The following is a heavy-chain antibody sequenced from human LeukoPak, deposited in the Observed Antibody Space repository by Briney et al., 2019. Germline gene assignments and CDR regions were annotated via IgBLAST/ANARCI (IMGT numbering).Heavy chain of an antibody. D-gene: IGHD3-10*01. V-gene: IGHV3-66*01. J-gene: IGHJ6*04. CDR2: YSDGST. CDR1: GFTVSSNY. CDR3: ASSSDIYGSGSYFNSLGDI. Sequence: DPGGSLRLSCVASGFTVSSNYMSWVRQAPGKGLEWVSIYSDGSTYYADSVKGRFTISRDNSKNTLYLQMNSLRAEDTAVYYCASSSDIYGSGSYFNSLGDIWGKGTTVSISS.